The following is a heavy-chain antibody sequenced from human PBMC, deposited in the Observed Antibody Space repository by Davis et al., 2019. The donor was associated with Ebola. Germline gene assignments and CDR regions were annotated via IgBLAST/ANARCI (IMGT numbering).Heavy chain of an antibody. CDR3: ARAYNWNYVSWFDP. Sequence: ASVKVSCKASGYTFTGYYMHWVRQAPGQGLEWMGRINPNSGGTNYAQKFQGRVTMTRDTSISTAYMELSRLRSDDTAVYYCARAYNWNYVSWFDPWGQGTLVTVSS. CDR1: GYTFTGYY. J-gene: IGHJ5*02. CDR2: INPNSGGT. V-gene: IGHV1-2*06. D-gene: IGHD1-7*01.